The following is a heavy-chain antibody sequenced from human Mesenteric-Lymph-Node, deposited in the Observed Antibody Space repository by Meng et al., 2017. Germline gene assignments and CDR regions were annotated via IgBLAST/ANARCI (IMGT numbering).Heavy chain of an antibody. Sequence: ASVKVSCKASGYTFNNHVMHWVRQAPGQRPEWMGHINAGNGYTKYSQKFQARVTITRDTSASTAYMELSSLRSEDTAVYYCARDHYYGSGSYNYFDYWGQGTRVTVSS. CDR2: INAGNGYT. V-gene: IGHV1-3*01. CDR3: ARDHYYGSGSYNYFDY. D-gene: IGHD3-10*01. J-gene: IGHJ4*02. CDR1: GYTFNNHV.